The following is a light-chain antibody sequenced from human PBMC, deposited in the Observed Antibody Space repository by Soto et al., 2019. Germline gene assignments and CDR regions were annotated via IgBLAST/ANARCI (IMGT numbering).Light chain of an antibody. J-gene: IGKJ4*01. CDR2: DAS. Sequence: EVVLTQSPATLSLSPGERATLSCRASQSVEKYLVWYQQKPGQAPRILIYDASNRATGIPARFSGSGSGTDFTLTISSLEPEDFAVYYCQQRKYWPPLTFGGGTKVVIK. CDR1: QSVEKY. V-gene: IGKV3-11*01. CDR3: QQRKYWPPLT.